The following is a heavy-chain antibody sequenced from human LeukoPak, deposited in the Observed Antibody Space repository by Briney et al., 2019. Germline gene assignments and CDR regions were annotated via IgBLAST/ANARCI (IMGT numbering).Heavy chain of an antibody. D-gene: IGHD1-26*01. V-gene: IGHV3-53*01. J-gene: IGHJ4*02. CDR2: IHTSGDT. CDR1: GLTGSHNY. Sequence: GGSLRLSCAASGLTGSHNYVSWVRQAPGKGLEWVSAIHTSGDTCYADSVKGRFTISRDNAKNTLFLQMNSLRAEDTAIYYCAKYGPQDSGSSHFDYWGQGALVTVSS. CDR3: AKYGPQDSGSSHFDY.